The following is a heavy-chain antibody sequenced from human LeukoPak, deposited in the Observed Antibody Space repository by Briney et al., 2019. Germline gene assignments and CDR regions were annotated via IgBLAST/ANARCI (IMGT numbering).Heavy chain of an antibody. CDR3: AKWELETRVYYYYYGMDV. D-gene: IGHD1-1*01. CDR2: ISGSGGST. V-gene: IGHV3-23*01. J-gene: IGHJ6*02. CDR1: GFTFSSYA. Sequence: PGGSLRLSCAASGFTFSSYAMSWDRQAPGKGLEWVSAISGSGGSTYYADSVKGRFTISRDNSKNTLYLQMNSLRAGDTAVYYCAKWELETRVYYYYYGMDVWGQGTTVTVSS.